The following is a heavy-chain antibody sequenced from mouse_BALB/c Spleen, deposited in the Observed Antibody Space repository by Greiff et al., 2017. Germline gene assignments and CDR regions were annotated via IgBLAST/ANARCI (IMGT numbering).Heavy chain of an antibody. CDR3: ARGLFLYDGYPHWYFDV. V-gene: IGHV1-7*01. CDR1: GYTFTSYW. D-gene: IGHD2-3*01. J-gene: IGHJ1*01. CDR2: INPSTGYT. Sequence: QVQLKQSGAELAKPGASVKMSCKASGYTFTSYWMHWVKQRPGQGLEWIGYINPSTGYTEYNQKFKDKATLTADKSSSTAYMQLSSLTSEDSAVYYCARGLFLYDGYPHWYFDVWGAGTTVTVSS.